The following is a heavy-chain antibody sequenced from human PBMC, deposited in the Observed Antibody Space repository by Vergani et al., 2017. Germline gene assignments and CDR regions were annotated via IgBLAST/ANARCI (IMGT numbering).Heavy chain of an antibody. Sequence: QVQLVQSGAEVKKPGSSVKVSCKASGGTFNSYTVSWVRQAPGQGLEWMGRIIPILGIANYAQKFQGRVTLTADKSTSTAYMELRSLRSEDTAVYYCARDFCYGRSWGQGTLVTVSS. CDR1: GGTFNSYT. CDR3: ARDFCYGRS. CDR2: IIPILGIA. V-gene: IGHV1-69*08. D-gene: IGHD2-2*01. J-gene: IGHJ5*02.